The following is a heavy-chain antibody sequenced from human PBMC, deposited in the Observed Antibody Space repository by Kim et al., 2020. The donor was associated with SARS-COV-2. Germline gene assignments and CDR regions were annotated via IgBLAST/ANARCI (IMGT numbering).Heavy chain of an antibody. D-gene: IGHD2-8*01. Sequence: SGPTLVNPTQTLTLTCTFSGFSLSTSGVGVGWIRQPPGKALEWLALIYWDDAPRYSPSLQSRLTITKDTSKNQVVLTMTNVDPVDTATYYCAHAYFRDLDYWGQGTLVTVSS. V-gene: IGHV2-5*02. J-gene: IGHJ4*02. CDR3: AHAYFRDLDY. CDR2: IYWDDAP. CDR1: GFSLSTSGVG.